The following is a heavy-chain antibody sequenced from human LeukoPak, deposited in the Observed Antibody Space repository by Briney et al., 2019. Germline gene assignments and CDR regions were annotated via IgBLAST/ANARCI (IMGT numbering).Heavy chain of an antibody. CDR2: IEEDGSDK. D-gene: IGHD5-12*01. Sequence: AGGSLRLSCAASGFTFSTYWMKWVRQAPGKGLEWVASIEEDGSDKYYVDSVKGRFSISRDNAKNSLYLQMNSLRTEDTAVYYCAKGGHFNFDYWGQGTLVTVSS. CDR3: AKGGHFNFDY. J-gene: IGHJ4*02. CDR1: GFTFSTYW. V-gene: IGHV3-7*01.